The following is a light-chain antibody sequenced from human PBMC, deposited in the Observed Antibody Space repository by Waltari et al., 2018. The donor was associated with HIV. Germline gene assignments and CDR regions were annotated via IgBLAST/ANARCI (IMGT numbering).Light chain of an antibody. Sequence: VLTQPPSVSVAPGQTARITCGGNNIAAIKSIHWYRKSPGQAPWLAVYDDRARPSAIHLRFYCSSSGATVTLTISRAEAGDESAYSCKVHGARGDPVIFCGGNKLTVL. V-gene: IGLV3-21*02. CDR3: KVHGARGDPVI. CDR1: NIAAIKS. J-gene: IGLJ2*01. CDR2: DDR.